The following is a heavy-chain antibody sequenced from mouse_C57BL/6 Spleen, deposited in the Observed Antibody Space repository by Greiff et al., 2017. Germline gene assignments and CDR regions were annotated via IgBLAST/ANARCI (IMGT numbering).Heavy chain of an antibody. J-gene: IGHJ4*01. V-gene: IGHV1-76*01. D-gene: IGHD2-4*01. Sequence: QVQLQQSGAELVRPGASVKLSCKASGYTFTDYYINWVKQRPGQGLEWIARIYPGSGNTYYNEKFKGKATLTAEKSSSTAYMQLSSLTSEDSAVYFCARERGHDYDGMSPYYYAMDYWGQGTSVTVSS. CDR1: GYTFTDYY. CDR2: IYPGSGNT. CDR3: ARERGHDYDGMSPYYYAMDY.